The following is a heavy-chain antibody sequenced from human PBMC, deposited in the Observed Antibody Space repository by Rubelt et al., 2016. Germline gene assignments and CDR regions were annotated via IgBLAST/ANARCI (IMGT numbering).Heavy chain of an antibody. J-gene: IGHJ4*02. V-gene: IGHV1-3*01. D-gene: IGHD4-17*01. Sequence: QVQLVQSGAEVKKPGASVKVSCKASGYTFTNYGMHWVRQAPGQRLEWMGWIDAGNGDTKYSQKLKDRVSITRDASANTAYMGLSSLRSEDTAVYYCARANHGDYEEYWGQGTLVTVSS. CDR3: ARANHGDYEEY. CDR2: IDAGNGDT. CDR1: GYTFTNYG.